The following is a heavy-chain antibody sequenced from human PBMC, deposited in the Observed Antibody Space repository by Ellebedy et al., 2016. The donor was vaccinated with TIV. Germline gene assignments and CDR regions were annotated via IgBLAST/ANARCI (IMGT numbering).Heavy chain of an antibody. CDR3: ASPSGRGFWTGYLDY. Sequence: GESLKISCAASGFTFSSYGMHWVRQAPGKGLEWVAYMWYDGSNKKYADSVRGRFTISRDNSKNTLNLQMNSLRPEDTAVYYCASPSGRGFWTGYLDYWGQGTLVIVSS. D-gene: IGHD3/OR15-3a*01. V-gene: IGHV3-33*01. J-gene: IGHJ4*02. CDR2: MWYDGSNK. CDR1: GFTFSSYG.